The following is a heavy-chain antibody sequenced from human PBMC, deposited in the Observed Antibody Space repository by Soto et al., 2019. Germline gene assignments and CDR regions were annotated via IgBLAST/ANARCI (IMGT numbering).Heavy chain of an antibody. D-gene: IGHD2-21*02. CDR3: ARWTCGGDCLYYYYYGMDV. Sequence: SETLSLTCTVSGGSISSGGYYWSWIRQHPGKGLEWIGYIYYSGSTYYNPSLKSRVTISVDTSKNQFSLKLSSVTAADTAVYYCARWTCGGDCLYYYYYGMDVWGQGTTVTVSS. CDR1: GGSISSGGYY. CDR2: IYYSGST. J-gene: IGHJ6*02. V-gene: IGHV4-31*03.